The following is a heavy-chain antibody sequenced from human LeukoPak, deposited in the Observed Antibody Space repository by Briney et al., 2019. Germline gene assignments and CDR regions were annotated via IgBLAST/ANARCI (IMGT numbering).Heavy chain of an antibody. D-gene: IGHD6-19*01. Sequence: SETLSLTCSVSGGSISGYYWSWIRQPPGKGLEWIGYIFYSGSTSYNPSLRSRLTISVDTSKNQFSLKLTSVTAADTAVYYCARHYSSGWDLDYWGQGTLVTVSS. CDR1: GGSISGYY. J-gene: IGHJ4*02. CDR3: ARHYSSGWDLDY. V-gene: IGHV4-59*08. CDR2: IFYSGST.